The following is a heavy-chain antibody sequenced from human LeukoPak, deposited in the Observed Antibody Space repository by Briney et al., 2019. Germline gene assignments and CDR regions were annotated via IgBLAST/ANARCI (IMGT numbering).Heavy chain of an antibody. D-gene: IGHD2-2*01. CDR3: AKGSRDAGYYFDY. CDR1: GFTFSSYA. CDR2: IRVGGET. V-gene: IGHV3-23*01. Sequence: GGSLRLSCAASGFTFSSYAMSWVRQAPGKGLEWVSAIRVGGETHYADSVKGRFTISRDNSENTLYLQMSGLRAEDTAVYYCAKGSRDAGYYFDYWGQGTLVSVSS. J-gene: IGHJ4*02.